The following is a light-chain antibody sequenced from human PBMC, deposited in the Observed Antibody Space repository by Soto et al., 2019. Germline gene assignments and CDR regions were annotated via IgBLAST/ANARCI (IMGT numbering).Light chain of an antibody. Sequence: DIQMTQSPSTLSAYVGDRVTITCRASQSISSWLAWYQQKPGKAPKLLIYKASSLESRVPSRFSGSGSGTEFTLTISSLQPDDFATYYCQQYNSYPWTFGQGTKV. CDR1: QSISSW. J-gene: IGKJ1*01. CDR3: QQYNSYPWT. CDR2: KAS. V-gene: IGKV1-5*03.